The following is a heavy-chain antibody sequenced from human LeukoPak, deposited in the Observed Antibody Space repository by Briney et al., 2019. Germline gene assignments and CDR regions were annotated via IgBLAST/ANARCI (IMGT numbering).Heavy chain of an antibody. Sequence: PGGSLRLSCAASGFTFSSYAMSWVRQAPGKGLEWVSAISGSGGSTYYADSVKGRFTISRDNSKNTLYLRMNSLRAEDTAIYYCVKTPTYYYDSGSYYNEGFFDYWGQGTLVTVSS. CDR2: ISGSGGST. J-gene: IGHJ4*02. D-gene: IGHD3-10*01. CDR1: GFTFSSYA. CDR3: VKTPTYYYDSGSYYNEGFFDY. V-gene: IGHV3-23*01.